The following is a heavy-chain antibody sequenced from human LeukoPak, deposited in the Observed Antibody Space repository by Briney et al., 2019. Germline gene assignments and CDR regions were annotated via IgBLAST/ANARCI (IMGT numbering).Heavy chain of an antibody. CDR2: INPLGGTT. D-gene: IGHD3-22*01. J-gene: IGHJ3*01. CDR3: ARDRVLYDYDSSGVYQSAFDF. Sequence: AALKDSCEASRYTFTSYYMPCVRHAPGQGLEWMDVINPLGGTTSDAQKFQGRVAMTRDTFTSTVYKELSSLRSEDTAVYYCARDRVLYDYDSSGVYQSAFDFWGQGTMVTVSS. V-gene: IGHV1-46*01. CDR1: RYTFTSYY.